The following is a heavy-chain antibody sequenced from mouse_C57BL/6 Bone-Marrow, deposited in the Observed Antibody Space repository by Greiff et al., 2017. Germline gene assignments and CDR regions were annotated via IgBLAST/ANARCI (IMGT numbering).Heavy chain of an antibody. J-gene: IGHJ3*01. Sequence: EVKVVESGGGLVKPGGSLKLSCAASGFTFSSYTMSWVRQTPEKRLEWVATISGGGGNTYYPDSVTGRFTISRDNAKNTLYLQMSSLRSEDTAWYYCASLDSSGYVAWFAYWGQGTLVTVSA. CDR1: GFTFSSYT. CDR3: ASLDSSGYVAWFAY. V-gene: IGHV5-9*01. D-gene: IGHD3-2*02. CDR2: ISGGGGNT.